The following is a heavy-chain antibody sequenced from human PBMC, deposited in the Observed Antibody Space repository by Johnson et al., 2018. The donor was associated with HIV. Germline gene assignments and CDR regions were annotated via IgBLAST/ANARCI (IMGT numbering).Heavy chain of an antibody. V-gene: IGHV3-30*02. Sequence: QMLLVESGGGVVQPGRSLRLSCAASQFTFSGHGMHWVRQAPGKGLEWVAFIRYDGSNKYYADSVKGRFTISRDNSKNTLYLQMNSLRAEDTAVYYCATFGYTSGWYRYAFDIWGQGTMVTVSS. D-gene: IGHD6-19*01. J-gene: IGHJ3*02. CDR1: QFTFSGHG. CDR2: IRYDGSNK. CDR3: ATFGYTSGWYRYAFDI.